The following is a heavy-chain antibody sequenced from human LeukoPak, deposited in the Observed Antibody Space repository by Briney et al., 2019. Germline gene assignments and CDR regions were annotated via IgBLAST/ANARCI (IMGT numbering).Heavy chain of an antibody. CDR3: ARGDIRVSSSSCSV. V-gene: IGHV3-23*01. CDR1: GFTFSSYA. Sequence: GGSLRLSCAASGFTFSSYAMSWVRQAPGKGLEWVSVISGSGGSTNYADSVKGRFTISRDNSKNTLYLQMHSLRGEDTAIYYCARGDIRVSSSSCSVWGQGTLVTVSS. CDR2: ISGSGGST. D-gene: IGHD2-2*01. J-gene: IGHJ4*02.